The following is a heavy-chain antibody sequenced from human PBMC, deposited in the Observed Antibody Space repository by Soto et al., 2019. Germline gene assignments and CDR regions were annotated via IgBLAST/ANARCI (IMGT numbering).Heavy chain of an antibody. CDR1: GLTFSRYA. J-gene: IGHJ6*02. V-gene: IGHV3-23*01. CDR2: ISGSGGTR. Sequence: GGSLRLSCAASGLTFSRYAMNWVRQAPGKGLEWVSVISGSGGTRYYADSVKGRFTISRDNSKGILYLQMNSLRADDTAVYYCAKDTSNAVLVQAANGLDVWGQGTTVTVSS. CDR3: AKDTSNAVLVQAANGLDV. D-gene: IGHD2-15*01.